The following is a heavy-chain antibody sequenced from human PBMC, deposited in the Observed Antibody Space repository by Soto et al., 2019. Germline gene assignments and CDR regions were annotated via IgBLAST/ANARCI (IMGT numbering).Heavy chain of an antibody. CDR2: ISSSSSTI. CDR1: GFTFSSYS. Sequence: LRLSCAASGFTFSSYSMNWVRQAPGKGLEWVSYISSSSSTIYYADSVKGRFTISRDNAKNSLYLQMNSLRDEDTAVYYCARARIYYYDSSGPNEGDAFDIWGQGTMVTVSS. D-gene: IGHD3-22*01. CDR3: ARARIYYYDSSGPNEGDAFDI. J-gene: IGHJ3*02. V-gene: IGHV3-48*02.